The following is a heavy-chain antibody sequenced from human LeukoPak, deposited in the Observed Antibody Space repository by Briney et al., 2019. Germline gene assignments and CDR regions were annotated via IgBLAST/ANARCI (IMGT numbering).Heavy chain of an antibody. CDR3: ARDLGQWELLEVYFGY. D-gene: IGHD1-26*01. CDR1: GYTFTSYY. J-gene: IGHJ4*02. CDR2: INPSGGST. Sequence: ASVKVSCKASGYTFTSYYMHWVRQAPGQGLEWMGIINPSGGSTSYAQKFQGRVTMTRDTSTSTVYMELSSLRSEDTAVYYCARDLGQWELLEVYFGYWGQGTLVTVSS. V-gene: IGHV1-46*01.